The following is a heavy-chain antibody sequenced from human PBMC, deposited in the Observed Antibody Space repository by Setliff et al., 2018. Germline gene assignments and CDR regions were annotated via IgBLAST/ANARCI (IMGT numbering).Heavy chain of an antibody. Sequence: ASVKVSCKASGATFSSHGISWVRQAPGQGLEWMGMINPGGGSTTYAQKFQGRVTMTRDTSTSTAYMELRSLRSDDTAVYYCAKDFRDLGYSDYWGQGTLVTVSS. CDR2: INPGGGST. V-gene: IGHV1-46*01. CDR1: GATFSSHG. CDR3: AKDFRDLGYSDY. J-gene: IGHJ4*02.